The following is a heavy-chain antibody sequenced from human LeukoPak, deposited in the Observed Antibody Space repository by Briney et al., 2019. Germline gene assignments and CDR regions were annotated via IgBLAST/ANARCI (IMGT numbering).Heavy chain of an antibody. CDR3: ARERGYSGINAFDI. V-gene: IGHV1-69*04. Sequence: SVKVSCKASGGTFSSYAISWVRQAPGQGLEWMGRIIPILGIANYAQKFQGRVTITADKSTSTAYMELSSLRSEDTAVYYCARERGYSGINAFDIWGQGTMVTVSS. CDR1: GGTFSSYA. D-gene: IGHD5-12*01. CDR2: IIPILGIA. J-gene: IGHJ3*02.